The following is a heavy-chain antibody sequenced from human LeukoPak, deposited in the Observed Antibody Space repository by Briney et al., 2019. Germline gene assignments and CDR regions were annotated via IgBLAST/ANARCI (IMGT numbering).Heavy chain of an antibody. CDR3: ACFRGVIIKVPGGFDY. CDR1: GVSISSSNW. V-gene: IGHV4-4*02. Sequence: SETLSLTCAVSGVSISSSNWWSWVRQPPGKGLEWIGEIYHSGSTNYNPSLKSRVTISVDKSKNQFSLKLSSVTAADTAVYYCACFRGVIIKVPGGFDYWGQGTLVTVSS. J-gene: IGHJ4*02. D-gene: IGHD3-10*01. CDR2: IYHSGST.